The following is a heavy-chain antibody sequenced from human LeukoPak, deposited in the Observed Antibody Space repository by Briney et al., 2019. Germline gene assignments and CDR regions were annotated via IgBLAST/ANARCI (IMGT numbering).Heavy chain of an antibody. CDR1: GFTYNDHD. V-gene: IGHV3-49*03. D-gene: IGHD5-18*01. CDR3: TRGPIQLWLYSGMDV. J-gene: IGHJ6*02. CDR2: IRSKAYGGTT. Sequence: GVSLRLSCSAYGFTYNDHDMSWLRQAPGKGLEWVGYIRSKAYGGTTEYPESVKGRFTITIDDLTSTAYLQMRSLRPEATAMSFCTRGPIQLWLYSGMDVWGQGTTVIVAS.